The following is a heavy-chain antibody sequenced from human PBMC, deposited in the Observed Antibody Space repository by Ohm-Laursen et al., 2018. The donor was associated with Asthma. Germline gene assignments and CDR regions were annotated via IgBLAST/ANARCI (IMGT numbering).Heavy chain of an antibody. CDR2: INQDGSVK. D-gene: IGHD2-2*01. V-gene: IGHV3-7*01. CDR3: ARGTSGPWVNYAMDV. CDR1: GFSFSSHW. J-gene: IGHJ6*02. Sequence: SLRLSCTASGFSFSSHWMNWGRQAPGKGLEWVANINQDGSVKYYVDSVKGRFTISRDSAENAIYLQVNNLRAEDTAVYYCARGTSGPWVNYAMDVWGQGTSVTVSS.